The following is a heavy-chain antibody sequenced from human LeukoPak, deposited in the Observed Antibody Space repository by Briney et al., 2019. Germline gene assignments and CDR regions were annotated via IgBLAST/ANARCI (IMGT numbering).Heavy chain of an antibody. V-gene: IGHV3-21*01. D-gene: IGHD3-3*01. J-gene: IGHJ4*02. CDR3: SRLETAGFYFDY. CDR1: GFTFSSYS. Sequence: GGSLRLSCAASGFTFSSYSMNWVRQAPGKGLEWVSSISSSSYIYYADSVKGRFTISRDNAKNSLYLQMNSLRAEDTAVYYCSRLETAGFYFDYWGQGTLVTVSS. CDR2: ISSSSYI.